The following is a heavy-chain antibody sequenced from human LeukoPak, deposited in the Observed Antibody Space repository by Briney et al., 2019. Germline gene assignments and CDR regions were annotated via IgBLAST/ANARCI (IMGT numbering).Heavy chain of an antibody. CDR1: GFTFNNYA. D-gene: IGHD3-22*01. CDR3: AKVEIKNRPMIAVAPYYFDY. V-gene: IGHV3-23*01. J-gene: IGHJ4*02. CDR2: ISGGGGST. Sequence: GGSLRLSCAASGFTFNNYAMSWARQAPGKGLEWVSGISGGGGSTYYADSVKGRFTISRDNSKNTLYLQMNTLRAEDTAVYYCAKVEIKNRPMIAVAPYYFDYWGQGTLVTVSS.